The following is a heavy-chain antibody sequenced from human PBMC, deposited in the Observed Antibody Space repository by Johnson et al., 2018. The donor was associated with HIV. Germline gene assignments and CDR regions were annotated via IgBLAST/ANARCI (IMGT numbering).Heavy chain of an antibody. CDR1: GFTVSGNY. D-gene: IGHD6-19*01. CDR3: ARDQSNGWNRGAFDI. J-gene: IGHJ3*02. Sequence: VQLVESGGDLVQPGGSLRLSCAASGFTVSGNYMSWVRQAPGKGLEWVSVIYSGGSTYYADSVKGRFTISRDNSKNTLYLHMNSLRAEDTAVYYCARDQSNGWNRGAFDIWGQGTVVTVSS. CDR2: IYSGGST. V-gene: IGHV3-66*01.